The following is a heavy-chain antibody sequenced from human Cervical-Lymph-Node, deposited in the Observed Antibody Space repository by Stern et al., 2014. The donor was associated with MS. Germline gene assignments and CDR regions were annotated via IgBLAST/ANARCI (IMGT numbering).Heavy chain of an antibody. D-gene: IGHD3-22*01. CDR3: ARDSSGYYLILDY. Sequence: QLQLQASGPGLVKPSQTLSLTCTVSGGSISSGDYYWSWIRQPPGKGLEWIGYIYYSGSTYYIPSLKSRVTISVDTSKNQFSLKLSSVTAADTAVYYCARDSSGYYLILDYWGQGTLVTVSS. CDR1: GGSISSGDYY. CDR2: IYYSGST. V-gene: IGHV4-30-4*01. J-gene: IGHJ4*02.